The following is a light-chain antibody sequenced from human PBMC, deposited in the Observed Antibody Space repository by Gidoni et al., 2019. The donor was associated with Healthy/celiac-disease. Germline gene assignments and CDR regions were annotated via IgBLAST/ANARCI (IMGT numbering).Light chain of an antibody. V-gene: IGKV1-9*01. CDR3: QQLNS. Sequence: DIQLTHSPSFLSASVGDRVTITCRASQGISSYLAWYQQKPGKAPKLLIYAASTLQSGVPSRFSGSGSGTEFTLTISSLQPEDFATYYCQQLNSFGPGTKVDIK. CDR2: AAS. J-gene: IGKJ3*01. CDR1: QGISSY.